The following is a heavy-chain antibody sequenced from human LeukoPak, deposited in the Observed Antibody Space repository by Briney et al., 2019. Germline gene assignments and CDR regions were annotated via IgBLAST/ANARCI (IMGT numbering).Heavy chain of an antibody. V-gene: IGHV3-30*02. CDR1: GFTFSSYV. Sequence: GGSLRLSCAASGFTFSSYVMHWVRQAPGKGLEWVAFIRYDGSNKYYADSVKGRFTISRDNSKNTLYLQMNSLRAEDTAVYYCAKPGAIAARPSWYYYYMDVWGKGTTVTVSS. J-gene: IGHJ6*03. CDR2: IRYDGSNK. CDR3: AKPGAIAARPSWYYYYMDV. D-gene: IGHD6-6*01.